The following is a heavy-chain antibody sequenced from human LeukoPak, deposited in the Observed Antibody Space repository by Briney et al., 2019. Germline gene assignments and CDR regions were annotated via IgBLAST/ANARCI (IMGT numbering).Heavy chain of an antibody. J-gene: IGHJ2*01. CDR2: ISYDGSNK. CDR1: GFTFSSYG. Sequence: GGSLRLSCAASGFTFSSYGMHWVRRAPGKGLEWVAVISYDGSNKYYADSVKGRFTISRDNYKNTLYLQMTSLRAEDTAVYYCAKSRITMIVAIWYFDLWGRGTLVTVSS. D-gene: IGHD3-22*01. V-gene: IGHV3-30*18. CDR3: AKSRITMIVAIWYFDL.